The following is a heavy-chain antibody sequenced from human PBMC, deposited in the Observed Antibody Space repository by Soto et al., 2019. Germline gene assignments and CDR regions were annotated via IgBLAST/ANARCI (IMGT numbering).Heavy chain of an antibody. CDR3: ARDRRLRDAFDI. Sequence: KTSETLSLTCAVSGGSISSGGYSWSWIRQPPGKGLEWIGYIYHSGSTYYNPSLKSRVTISVDRSKNQFSLKLSSVTAADTAVYYCARDRRLRDAFDIWGQGTMVTVSS. CDR1: GGSISSGGYS. V-gene: IGHV4-30-2*01. J-gene: IGHJ3*02. CDR2: IYHSGST.